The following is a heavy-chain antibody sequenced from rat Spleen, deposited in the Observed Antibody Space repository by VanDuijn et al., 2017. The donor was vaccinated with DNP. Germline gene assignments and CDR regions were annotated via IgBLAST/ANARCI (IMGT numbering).Heavy chain of an antibody. J-gene: IGHJ3*01. CDR1: GYTFTSYA. D-gene: IGHD4-3*01. CDR2: VIPGSGGT. V-gene: IGHV1-57*01. CDR3: ARLDSGYNWFAY. Sequence: QVQLQQSGAELAKPGSSVKISCKASGYTFTSYAVHWIKQTTGQALEWTGYVIPGSGGTTYNEKFKGKAKLTVDKSSSTAYMQLNSLTPVDTAVYYCARLDSGYNWFAYWGQGTLVTVSS.